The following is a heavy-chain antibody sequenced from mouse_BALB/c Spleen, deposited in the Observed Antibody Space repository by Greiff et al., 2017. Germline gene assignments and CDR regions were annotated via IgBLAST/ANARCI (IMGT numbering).Heavy chain of an antibody. CDR3: TRSYGNYEAY. Sequence: EVQVVESGTVLARPGASVKMSCKASGYSFTSYWMHWVKQRPGQGLEWIGAIYPGNSDTSYNQKFKGKAKLTAVTSASTAYMELSSLTNEDSAVYYCTRSYGNYEAYWGQGTLVTVSA. CDR2: IYPGNSDT. D-gene: IGHD2-1*01. CDR1: GYSFTSYW. V-gene: IGHV1-5*01. J-gene: IGHJ3*01.